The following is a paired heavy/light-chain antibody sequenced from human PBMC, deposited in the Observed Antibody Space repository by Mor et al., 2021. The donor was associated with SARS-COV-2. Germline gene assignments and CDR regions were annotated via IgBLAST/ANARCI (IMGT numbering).Heavy chain of an antibody. CDR2: MNPNSGNT. Sequence: QVQLVQSGAEVKKPGASVKVSCKASGYTFTSYDINWVRQATGQGLEWMGWMNPNSGNTGYAQKFQGRVTMTRNTSISTAYMELSSLRSEDTAVYYCAREVSVSIAARRVKKNYYYYGMDVWGQGTTVTVSS. V-gene: IGHV1-8*01. D-gene: IGHD6-6*01. CDR1: GYTFTSYD. CDR3: AREVSVSIAARRVKKNYYYYGMDV. J-gene: IGHJ6*02.
Light chain of an antibody. Sequence: SYVLTQPPSVSVAPGKTARITCGGNNIGSKSVHWYQQKPGQAPVLVIYYDSDRPSGIPERFSGSNSGNTATLTISRVEAGDEADYYCQVWDSSSVWVFGGGTKLTVL. CDR2: YDS. CDR3: QVWDSSSVWV. CDR1: NIGSKS. J-gene: IGLJ3*02. V-gene: IGLV3-21*04.